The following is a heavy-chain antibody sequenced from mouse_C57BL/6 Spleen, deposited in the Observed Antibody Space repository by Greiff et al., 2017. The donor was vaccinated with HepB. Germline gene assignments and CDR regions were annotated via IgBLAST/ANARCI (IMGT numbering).Heavy chain of an antibody. Sequence: EVQLVESGPELVKPGASVKMSCKASGYTFTDYNMHWVKQSHGKSLEWIGYINPNNGGTSYNQKFKGKATLTVNKSSSTAYMELRSLTSEDSAVYYCARDYYGREAWFAYWGQGTLVTVSA. CDR3: ARDYYGREAWFAY. CDR2: INPNNGGT. J-gene: IGHJ3*01. V-gene: IGHV1-22*01. D-gene: IGHD1-1*01. CDR1: GYTFTDYN.